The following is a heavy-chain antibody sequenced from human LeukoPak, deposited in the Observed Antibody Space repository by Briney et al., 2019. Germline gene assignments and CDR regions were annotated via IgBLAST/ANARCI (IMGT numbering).Heavy chain of an antibody. J-gene: IGHJ4*02. Sequence: PSETLSLTCAVSGGSISSGGYYWSWIRQPAGKGLEWIGCIFTSGSTNYNPSLKSRVTISIDTSKNQFSLNLSSVTAADTAVYYCASISVAGTGKYFDYWGQGTLVTVSS. D-gene: IGHD6-19*01. CDR2: IFTSGST. CDR3: ASISVAGTGKYFDY. V-gene: IGHV4-61*02. CDR1: GGSISSGGYY.